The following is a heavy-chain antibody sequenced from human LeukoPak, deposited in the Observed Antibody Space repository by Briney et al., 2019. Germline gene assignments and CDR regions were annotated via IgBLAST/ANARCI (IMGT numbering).Heavy chain of an antibody. CDR1: GFTFSSYA. J-gene: IGHJ5*02. Sequence: GGSLRLSCAASGFTFSSYAMTWVRQAPGKGLVWVSRINSDGSSTSYADSVKGRFTISRDNAKNTLYLQMNSLRAEDTAVYYCTRAPYSGSYYNSWFDLWGQGTLVTVSS. V-gene: IGHV3-74*01. CDR2: INSDGSST. D-gene: IGHD3-10*01. CDR3: TRAPYSGSYYNSWFDL.